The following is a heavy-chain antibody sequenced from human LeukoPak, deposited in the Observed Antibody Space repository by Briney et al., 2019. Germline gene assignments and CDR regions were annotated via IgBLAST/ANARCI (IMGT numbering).Heavy chain of an antibody. CDR3: ARGDGPTITADYFQN. V-gene: IGHV3-20*04. D-gene: IGHD3-10*01. Sequence: GGSLRLSCAASGFTFDDYGMSWVRQVPGRGLEWICGINWNSGVTGYADSVKGRFNISRDNAKNSLFLQMNSLRDEDTAFYYCARGDGPTITADYFQNWGQGTLVTVS. CDR1: GFTFDDYG. J-gene: IGHJ1*01. CDR2: INWNSGVT.